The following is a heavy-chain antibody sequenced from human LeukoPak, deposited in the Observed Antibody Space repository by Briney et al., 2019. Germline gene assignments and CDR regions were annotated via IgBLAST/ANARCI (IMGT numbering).Heavy chain of an antibody. J-gene: IGHJ2*01. CDR3: ARDLARGSNSYWHFDL. CDR2: IYYSGST. D-gene: IGHD4-23*01. V-gene: IGHV4-59*01. Sequence: DPSEALSLTCTVSGGSISSYYWNWIRQPPGKGLEWIAYIYYSGSTKYNPSLKSRVTISIDTSKNQFSLKLSSVTAADTAVYYCARDLARGSNSYWHFDLWGRGTLVTVSS. CDR1: GGSISSYY.